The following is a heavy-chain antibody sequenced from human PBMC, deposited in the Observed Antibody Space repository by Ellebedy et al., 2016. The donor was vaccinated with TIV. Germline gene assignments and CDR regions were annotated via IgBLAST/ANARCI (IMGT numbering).Heavy chain of an antibody. CDR1: GGSVSSGDYY. J-gene: IGHJ5*02. CDR3: ARDGGNGYH. D-gene: IGHD4-23*01. CDR2: IYYSGST. Sequence: SETLSLXXTVSGGSVSSGDYYWNWIRQPPGKGLEWIGYIYYSGSTNYNNSLRSRVTISADTSKNQFSLKMSSVTAADTAVYYCARDGGNGYHWGQGTLVTVSS. V-gene: IGHV4-61*08.